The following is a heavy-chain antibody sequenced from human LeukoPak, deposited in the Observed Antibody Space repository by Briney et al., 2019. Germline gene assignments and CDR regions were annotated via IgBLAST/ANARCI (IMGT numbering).Heavy chain of an antibody. CDR2: ISGSGGST. CDR3: AKGGLYYGSGSYYDY. Sequence: GSLRLSFAASGFTFSSYAMSWVRQAPGKGLGGVSAISGSGGSTYYADSVKGRFTISRDNSKNTLYLQMNSLRAEDTAVYYCAKGGLYYGSGSYYDYWGQGTLVTVSS. J-gene: IGHJ4*02. CDR1: GFTFSSYA. D-gene: IGHD3-10*01. V-gene: IGHV3-23*01.